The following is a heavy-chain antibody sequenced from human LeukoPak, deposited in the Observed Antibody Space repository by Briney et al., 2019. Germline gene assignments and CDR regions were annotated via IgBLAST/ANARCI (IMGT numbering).Heavy chain of an antibody. CDR3: ATDSPGSYYDSSGYYSHFPFGY. CDR2: VDPEDGET. J-gene: IGHJ4*02. V-gene: IGHV1-69-2*01. D-gene: IGHD3-22*01. Sequence: ASVKISSKVSGYTFTDYYMHWVQQAPGKGLEWMGLVDPEDGETIYAEKFQGRVTITADTSTDTAYMELSSLRSEDTAVYYCATDSPGSYYDSSGYYSHFPFGYWGQGTLVTVPS. CDR1: GYTFTDYY.